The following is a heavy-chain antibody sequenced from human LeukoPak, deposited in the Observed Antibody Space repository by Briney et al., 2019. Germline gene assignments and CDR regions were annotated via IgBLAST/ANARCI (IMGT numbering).Heavy chain of an antibody. V-gene: IGHV3-48*03. J-gene: IGHJ6*04. CDR3: AELGITMIGGV. CDR1: GFTFSSYE. CDR2: ISRSGRTI. Sequence: PGGSLRLSCAASGFTFSSYEMNWVRQAPGKGLEWVSYISRSGRTIYYADSVKGRFTISRDNAKNSLYLQMNSLRAEDTAVYYCAELGITMIGGVWGKGTTVTISS. D-gene: IGHD3-10*02.